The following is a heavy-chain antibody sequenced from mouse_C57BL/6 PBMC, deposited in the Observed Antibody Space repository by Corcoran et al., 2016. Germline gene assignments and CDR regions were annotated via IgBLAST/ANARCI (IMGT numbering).Heavy chain of an antibody. D-gene: IGHD1-1*01. CDR2: ISYDGSN. Sequence: DVQLQESGPGLVKPSQSLSLTCSVTGYSITSGYYWNWIRQFPGNKLEWSGYISYDGSNNYNPSLKNRISITRDTSKNQFFLKLNSVTTEDTATYYGARAPGSYWYFDGWGTGTTVTVSS. CDR3: ARAPGSYWYFDG. CDR1: GYSITSGYY. J-gene: IGHJ1*03. V-gene: IGHV3-6*01.